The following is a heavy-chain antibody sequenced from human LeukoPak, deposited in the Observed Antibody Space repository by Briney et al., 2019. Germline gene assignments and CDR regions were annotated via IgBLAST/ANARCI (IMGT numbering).Heavy chain of an antibody. V-gene: IGHV3-23*01. Sequence: GGSLRLSCAASGFTFSSYAMSWVRQAPGKGLESVSTISGSGGSTYYADSVKGRFTVFRDKFIDTLYLHMSSLRVEDSALYFCVRDGAQPGYYFDFWGQRSLVTVSS. CDR2: ISGSGGST. D-gene: IGHD1-26*01. CDR3: VRDGAQPGYYFDF. CDR1: GFTFSSYA. J-gene: IGHJ4*02.